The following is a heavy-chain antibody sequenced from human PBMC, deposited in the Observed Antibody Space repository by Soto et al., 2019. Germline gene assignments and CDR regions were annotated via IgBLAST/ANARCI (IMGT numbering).Heavy chain of an antibody. CDR3: ARRDY. CDR2: INHSGST. CDR1: GGSFSGYY. J-gene: IGHJ4*02. V-gene: IGHV4-34*01. Sequence: QVQLQQWGAGLLKPSETLSLTCAVYGGSFSGYYWSWIRQPPGTGLEWLGEINHSGSTNYNPSLTSPVPISVDTCKNKFSLKPSSVTAAETAVYCWARRDYWGKGTQVSVSS.